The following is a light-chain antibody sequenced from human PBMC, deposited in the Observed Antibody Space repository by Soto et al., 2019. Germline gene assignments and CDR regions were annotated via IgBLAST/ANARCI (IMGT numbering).Light chain of an antibody. Sequence: EIVMTQSPATLSVPAGERATLSCRASQSVSSNLAWYQQKPGQAPRLLIYGASTRATGIPARFSGSGSGTXXXXXXXSLQSEDFAVYYCQQYNNWPRTFGQGTKVEIK. CDR2: GAS. V-gene: IGKV3-15*01. CDR3: QQYNNWPRT. CDR1: QSVSSN. J-gene: IGKJ1*01.